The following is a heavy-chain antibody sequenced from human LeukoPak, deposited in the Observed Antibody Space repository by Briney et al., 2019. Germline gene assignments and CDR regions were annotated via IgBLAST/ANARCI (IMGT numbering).Heavy chain of an antibody. D-gene: IGHD7-27*01. Sequence: GGSLRFSCAASGFTFSSYWMSWVRQAPGKGLEWVANIKQDGSEKQYVDSVKGRFAIPRDNAENSLYLQMNSLKAEDTAVYYCERFTRSGDSVYWGQGTLVTVSS. V-gene: IGHV3-7*04. J-gene: IGHJ4*02. CDR1: GFTFSSYW. CDR2: IKQDGSEK. CDR3: ERFTRSGDSVY.